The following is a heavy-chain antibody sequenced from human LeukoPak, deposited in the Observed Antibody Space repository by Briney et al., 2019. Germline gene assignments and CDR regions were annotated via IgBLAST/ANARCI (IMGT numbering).Heavy chain of an antibody. CDR1: GFTFSSYG. V-gene: IGHV3-30*18. Sequence: PGGSLRLSCAASGFTFSSYGMHWVRQAPCKGLEWVAVISYDGSNKYYADSVKGRFTISRDNSKNTLYLQMNSLRAEDTAVYYCAKTYSSSWSYRHYYYYGMDVWGQGTTVTVSS. J-gene: IGHJ6*02. CDR2: ISYDGSNK. CDR3: AKTYSSSWSYRHYYYYGMDV. D-gene: IGHD6-13*01.